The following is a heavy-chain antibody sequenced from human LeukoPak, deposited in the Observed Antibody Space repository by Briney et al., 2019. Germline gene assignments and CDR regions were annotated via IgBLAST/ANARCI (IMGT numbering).Heavy chain of an antibody. D-gene: IGHD3-22*01. CDR2: IIPIFGTA. Sequence: GASVKVSCKASGYTFTSYDNNWVRQATGQGLEWMGGIIPIFGTANYAQKFQGRVTITTDESTRTAYMELSSLRSEDTAVYYCARVDYDSSGYYYGGTNWFDPWGQGTLVTVSS. CDR1: GYTFTSYD. V-gene: IGHV1-69*05. J-gene: IGHJ5*02. CDR3: ARVDYDSSGYYYGGTNWFDP.